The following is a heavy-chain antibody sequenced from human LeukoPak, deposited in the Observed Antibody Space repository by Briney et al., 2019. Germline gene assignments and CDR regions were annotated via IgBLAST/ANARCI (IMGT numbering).Heavy chain of an antibody. CDR3: ARGPGTNIDY. J-gene: IGHJ4*02. D-gene: IGHD3-10*01. Sequence: ASVKVSCKASGYTFTSYYVHWVRQAPGPGLEWMGMINPSGGSTTYSQKFQGRITMARGTSTSTVYMELSSLRSEDTAVYYCARGPGTNIDYWGQGTLITVSS. CDR1: GYTFTSYY. CDR2: INPSGGST. V-gene: IGHV1-46*01.